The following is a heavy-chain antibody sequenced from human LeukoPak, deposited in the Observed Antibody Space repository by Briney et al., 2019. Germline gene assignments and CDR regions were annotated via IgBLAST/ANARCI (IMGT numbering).Heavy chain of an antibody. Sequence: KPSETLSLTCAVYGGSLSGYYWGWIRQPPGKGLEWSGEINHSVSTNYNTSLKSRVTISVDTSKHQFSLKLSSVTAADTAVYYCARAYYYGPPRIDYWGQGTLVTVSS. V-gene: IGHV4-34*01. CDR2: INHSVST. J-gene: IGHJ4*02. D-gene: IGHD3-10*01. CDR3: ARAYYYGPPRIDY. CDR1: GGSLSGYY.